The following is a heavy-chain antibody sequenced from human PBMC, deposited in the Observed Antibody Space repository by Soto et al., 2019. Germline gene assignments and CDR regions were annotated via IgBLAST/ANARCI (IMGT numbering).Heavy chain of an antibody. D-gene: IGHD3-22*01. J-gene: IGHJ3*02. Sequence: SLRLSCAASEFTFSDYAMHWVRQAPGKGLEWVAVISDDGDKVFYADSMKDRLTISRDNSKSTLFLQLTSLGPEDTALYYCARAHYHDSSGPNGHAFDIWGQGXLVTV. CDR2: ISDDGDKV. V-gene: IGHV3-30-3*01. CDR1: EFTFSDYA. CDR3: ARAHYHDSSGPNGHAFDI.